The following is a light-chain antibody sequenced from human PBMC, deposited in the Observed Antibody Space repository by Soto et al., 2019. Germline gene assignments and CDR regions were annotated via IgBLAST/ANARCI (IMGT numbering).Light chain of an antibody. CDR2: GAS. V-gene: IGKV3D-15*01. J-gene: IGKJ5*01. CDR1: QSISSN. Sequence: EILIAQSPAPLSVPPGERATLSCRASQSISSNLAWYQQKPGQAPRLLISGASTRATGIPARFSGSGSGSEFTLTISSLQSEDFAVYYCQQYNEWPQITFGQGTRLEIK. CDR3: QQYNEWPQIT.